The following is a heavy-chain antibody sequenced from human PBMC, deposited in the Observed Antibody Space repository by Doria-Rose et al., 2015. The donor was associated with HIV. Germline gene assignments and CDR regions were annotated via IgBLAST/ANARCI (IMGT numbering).Heavy chain of an antibody. V-gene: IGHV2-26*01. J-gene: IGHJ4*02. Sequence: QESGPVPVKPTETLTLTCTVSGVSLSSPGMGVSWIRQPPGKALEWLANIFSDDERSLKTSLQSRLNISRGTSKSQVVLTMTDMDPVDTATYYCARIKSSRWYHKYYFDFWGQGTLVIVSA. CDR1: GVSLSSPGMG. CDR3: ARIKSSRWYHKYYFDF. D-gene: IGHD6-13*01. CDR2: IFSDDER.